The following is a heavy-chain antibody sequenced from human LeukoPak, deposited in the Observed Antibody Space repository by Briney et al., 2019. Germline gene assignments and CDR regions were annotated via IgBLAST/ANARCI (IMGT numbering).Heavy chain of an antibody. V-gene: IGHV4-59*01. CDR3: ARAKKAVAGFFDY. D-gene: IGHD6-19*01. CDR1: GDSISSYY. J-gene: IGHJ4*02. Sequence: SETLSLTCTVSGDSISSYYWSWIRQPPGKGLEWIGYIYYSGSSNYNPSLKSRITILVDTSKNQVSLKLSSVTAADTAVYYCARAKKAVAGFFDYWGQGPLVTVSS. CDR2: IYYSGSS.